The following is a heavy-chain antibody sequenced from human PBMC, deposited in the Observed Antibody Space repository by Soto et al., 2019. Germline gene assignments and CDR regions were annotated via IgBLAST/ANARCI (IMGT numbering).Heavy chain of an antibody. D-gene: IGHD6-19*01. Sequence: QVQLQQWGAGLLKPSETLSRTCAVYGGSFNGYYWSWIRQPPGKGLEWIGEINHSGSTNYNPSLKSRVTISVHTSKNQFSLKLSSVTAADTAVYYCVRGPGIAVAVNKYFQDWGLGTLVTVSS. CDR3: VRGPGIAVAVNKYFQD. CDR1: GGSFNGYY. CDR2: INHSGST. J-gene: IGHJ1*01. V-gene: IGHV4-34*01.